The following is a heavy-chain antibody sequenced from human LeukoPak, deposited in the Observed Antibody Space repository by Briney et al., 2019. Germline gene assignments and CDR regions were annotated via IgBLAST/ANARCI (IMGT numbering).Heavy chain of an antibody. CDR1: GFTFSDYY. CDR3: ARDAGFPDY. J-gene: IGHJ4*02. Sequence: PGGSLRLSCAASGFTFSDYYMSWIRQAPGKGLEWVSVIYSGGSTYYADSVKGRFTISRDNSKNTLYLQMNSLRAEDTAVYYCARDAGFPDYWGQGTLVTVSS. D-gene: IGHD2/OR15-2a*01. CDR2: IYSGGST. V-gene: IGHV3-66*01.